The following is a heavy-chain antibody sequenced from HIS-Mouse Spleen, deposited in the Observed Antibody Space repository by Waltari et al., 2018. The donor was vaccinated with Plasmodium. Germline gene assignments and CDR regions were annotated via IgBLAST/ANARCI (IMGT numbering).Heavy chain of an antibody. Sequence: EVQLVESGGGLVQPGGSLRLSCAAPGVTFSSSWMHWVRHAPGKGLVWVSRINSDGSSTRYADSVKGRFTISRDNAKNTLYLQMNSLRAEDTAVYYCARTIAVVGTGDALDIWGQGTMVTVSS. D-gene: IGHD6-13*01. CDR1: GVTFSSSW. V-gene: IGHV3-74*01. J-gene: IGHJ3*02. CDR3: ARTIAVVGTGDALDI. CDR2: INSDGSST.